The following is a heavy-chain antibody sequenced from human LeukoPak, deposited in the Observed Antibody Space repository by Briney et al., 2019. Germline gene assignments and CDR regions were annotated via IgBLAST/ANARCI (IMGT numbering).Heavy chain of an antibody. J-gene: IGHJ5*02. D-gene: IGHD2-21*02. V-gene: IGHV4-39*07. CDR2: FFYSGST. CDR1: GGSISSRPYC. Sequence: SETLSLTCTVSGGSISSRPYCWGWIRQPPGKGLEWLGSFFYSGSTNYKPSLKSRVTISVDTSKNQFSLKLTSVTAADTAVYYCARVGHNCGGDCYSPWFDPWGQGTLVTVSS. CDR3: ARVGHNCGGDCYSPWFDP.